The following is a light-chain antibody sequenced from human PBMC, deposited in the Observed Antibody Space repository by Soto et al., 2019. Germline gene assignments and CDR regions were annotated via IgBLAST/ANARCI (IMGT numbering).Light chain of an antibody. CDR1: SSDVGGYNY. V-gene: IGLV2-14*01. Sequence: HSALTQPASVSGSPGQSITISCTGTSSDVGGYNYVSWYQQHPGKAPKLMIYDVSNRPSGVSNRFSGSKSGNTASLTISGLQAEDEADYYCSSYTSSSLWVFGGGTQLTVL. CDR3: SSYTSSSLWV. J-gene: IGLJ3*02. CDR2: DVS.